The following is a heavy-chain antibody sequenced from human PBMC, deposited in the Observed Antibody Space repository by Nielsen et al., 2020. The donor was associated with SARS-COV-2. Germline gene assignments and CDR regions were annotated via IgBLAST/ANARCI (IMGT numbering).Heavy chain of an antibody. CDR1: GFTFSSYG. Sequence: GGSLRLSCAASGFTFSSYGMHWVRQAPGKGLEWVAVIWYDGSNKYYADSVKGRFTISRDNSKNTLYLQMNSLRAEDTAVYYCAKDVLLGYCSGGSCSRGWFDPWGQGTLVTVSS. V-gene: IGHV3-33*06. CDR2: IWYDGSNK. J-gene: IGHJ5*02. CDR3: AKDVLLGYCSGGSCSRGWFDP. D-gene: IGHD2-15*01.